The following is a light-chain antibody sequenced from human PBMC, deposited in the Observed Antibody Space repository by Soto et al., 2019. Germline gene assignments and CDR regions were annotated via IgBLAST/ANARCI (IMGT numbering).Light chain of an antibody. CDR2: GAS. J-gene: IGKJ5*01. CDR3: QQYKNWNL. CDR1: HSVNRH. V-gene: IGKV3-15*01. Sequence: MMMTHPPATLSVSPGERVTLSCRTSHSVNRHVAWYQQKPGQAPRLLLSGASPRATGIPVRFSGSGFGTEFTLTISSLQSEDFAVYSCQQYKNWNLFGQGTRLET.